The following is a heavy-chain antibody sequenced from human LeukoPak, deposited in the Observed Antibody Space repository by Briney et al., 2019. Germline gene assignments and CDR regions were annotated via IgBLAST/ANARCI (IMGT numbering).Heavy chain of an antibody. CDR2: IYFRGST. Sequence: SETLSLTCTVSGGSITSYYWSWIRQPPGKGLGWIGYIYFRGSTNYNPSLKSRVSISVDTSKNQFSLKLTSVTAADTAVYYCTSSVDTSGFYFPYSWGQGTMVTVSS. CDR1: GGSITSYY. D-gene: IGHD5-18*01. J-gene: IGHJ3*01. V-gene: IGHV4-59*13. CDR3: TSSVDTSGFYFPYS.